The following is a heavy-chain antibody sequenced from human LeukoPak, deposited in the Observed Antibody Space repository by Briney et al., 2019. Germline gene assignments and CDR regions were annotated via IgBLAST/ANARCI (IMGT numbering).Heavy chain of an antibody. CDR1: GFALGTSGVN. D-gene: IGHD4-17*01. J-gene: IGHJ4*02. Sequence: CGPTLVNPTQMLTLTCTFTGFALGTSGVNVGWIRQPSGIALVWLALIYWDDDKRYRPSLKSRFTITKDTSKNQVVFTMTNMDPVDTATYFCAHRTHIYGLDYWGQGTLVTVSS. CDR3: AHRTHIYGLDY. V-gene: IGHV2-5*02. CDR2: IYWDDDK.